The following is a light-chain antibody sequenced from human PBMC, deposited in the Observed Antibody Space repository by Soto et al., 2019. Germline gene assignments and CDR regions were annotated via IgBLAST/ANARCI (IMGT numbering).Light chain of an antibody. V-gene: IGKV1-5*03. CDR2: KAS. J-gene: IGKJ1*01. CDR3: QHYNSYSEA. Sequence: DIHMTQSPSTVSVSVGGRVTITCLASQTISSWLAWYQQKPGKAPKLLIYKASTLKSGVPSRFSGSGSGTEFTLTISSLQPDDFATYYCQHYNSYSEAFGQGTKVDIK. CDR1: QTISSW.